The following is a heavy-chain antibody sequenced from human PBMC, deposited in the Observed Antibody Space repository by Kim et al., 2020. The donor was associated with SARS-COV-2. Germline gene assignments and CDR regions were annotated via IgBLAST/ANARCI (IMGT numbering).Heavy chain of an antibody. CDR2: IYYSGST. Sequence: SETLSLTCTVSGGSISSSSYYWGWIRQPPGKGLEWIGSIYYSGSTYYNPSLKSRVTISVDTSKNQFSLKLSSVTAADTAVYYCARQAIAVAGTGPPDYWGQGTLVTVSS. J-gene: IGHJ4*02. CDR3: ARQAIAVAGTGPPDY. V-gene: IGHV4-39*01. D-gene: IGHD6-19*01. CDR1: GGSISSSSYY.